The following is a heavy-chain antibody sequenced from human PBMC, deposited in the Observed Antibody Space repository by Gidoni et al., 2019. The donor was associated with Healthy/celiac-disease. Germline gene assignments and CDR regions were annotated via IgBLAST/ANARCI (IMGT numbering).Heavy chain of an antibody. V-gene: IGHV3-30*18. Sequence: QVQLVESGGGVVQPGRSLRLSCAASGVTFSSYGMHWVRQAPGKGLEWVAVISYDGSNKYYADSVKGRFTISRDNSKNTLYLQMNSLRAEDTAVYYCAKGPGSGYWDYYYGMDVWGQGTTVTVSS. CDR2: ISYDGSNK. CDR1: GVTFSSYG. J-gene: IGHJ6*02. D-gene: IGHD5-12*01. CDR3: AKGPGSGYWDYYYGMDV.